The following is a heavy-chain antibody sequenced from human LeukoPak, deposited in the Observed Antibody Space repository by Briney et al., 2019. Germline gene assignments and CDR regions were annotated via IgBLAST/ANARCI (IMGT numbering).Heavy chain of an antibody. V-gene: IGHV3-53*01. Sequence: PGGSLRLSCAASGFIDSSNYMSWVRQAPGKGLEWVSVIYSGGSTYYADSVKGRFTISRDNSKNTLYLQMNSLRAEDTAVYYCAREDYWGQGTLVTVSS. J-gene: IGHJ4*02. CDR2: IYSGGST. CDR3: AREDY. CDR1: GFIDSSNY.